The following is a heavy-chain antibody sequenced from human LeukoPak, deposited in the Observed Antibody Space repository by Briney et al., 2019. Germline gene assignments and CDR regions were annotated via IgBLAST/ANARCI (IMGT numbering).Heavy chain of an antibody. CDR1: GYTFTDYD. D-gene: IGHD5-24*01. Sequence: ASVKVSCKASGYTFTDYDIYWVRQATGQGLEWMGWMHPNSGNTGYAQKFQGRVSMTRNTSISTAYMELSSLRSDDTAVYYCARVSGLTLQSELDDAFDIWGQGTMVTVSS. CDR3: ARVSGLTLQSELDDAFDI. CDR2: MHPNSGNT. J-gene: IGHJ3*02. V-gene: IGHV1-8*01.